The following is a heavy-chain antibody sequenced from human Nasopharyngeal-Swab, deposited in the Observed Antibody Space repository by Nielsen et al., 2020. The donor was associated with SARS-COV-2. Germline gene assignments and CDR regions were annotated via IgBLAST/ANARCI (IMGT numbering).Heavy chain of an antibody. V-gene: IGHV1-69*13. Sequence: SVKVSCKASGGTFSSYAISWVRQAPGQGLEWMGGIIPIFGTANYAQKFQGRVTITADESTSTAYMELSSLRSEDTAVYYCARDAPFNYGGNPVGGRPPYYYYMDVWGKGTSVTVSS. D-gene: IGHD4-23*01. CDR3: ARDAPFNYGGNPVGGRPPYYYYMDV. CDR2: IIPIFGTA. J-gene: IGHJ6*03. CDR1: GGTFSSYA.